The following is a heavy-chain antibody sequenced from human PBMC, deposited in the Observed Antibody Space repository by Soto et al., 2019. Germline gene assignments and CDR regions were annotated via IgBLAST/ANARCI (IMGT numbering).Heavy chain of an antibody. Sequence: TFTDYHIHWVRQAPGQGLEWMGWIYPNSGATDYAQKFQGWVTMTRDTSISTAYLELSRLKSDDTAVYYCARDRRNSWYWLDPWGQGTPVTVSS. J-gene: IGHJ5*02. CDR3: ARDRRNSWYWLDP. CDR1: TFTDYH. CDR2: IYPNSGAT. D-gene: IGHD4-4*01. V-gene: IGHV1-2*04.